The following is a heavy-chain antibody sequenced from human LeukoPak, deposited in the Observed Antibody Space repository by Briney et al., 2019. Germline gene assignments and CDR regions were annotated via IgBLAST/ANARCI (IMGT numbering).Heavy chain of an antibody. CDR1: VGTFSSYA. CDR3: ARANPTPEPSPLLWFGESFDY. D-gene: IGHD3-10*01. V-gene: IGHV1-69*01. Sequence: SVKVSCKASVGTFSSYAISWVRQAPGQGLEWMGGIIPIFGTANYAQKFQGRVTITADESTSTAYMELSSLRSEDTAVYYCARANPTPEPSPLLWFGESFDYWGQGTLVTVTS. J-gene: IGHJ4*02. CDR2: IIPIFGTA.